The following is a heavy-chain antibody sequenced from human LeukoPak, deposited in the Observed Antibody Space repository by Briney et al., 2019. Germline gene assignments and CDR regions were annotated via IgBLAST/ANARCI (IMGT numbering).Heavy chain of an antibody. CDR3: ASQAYCGGDCYSPWVWFDP. CDR2: IIPIFGTA. Sequence: SVKVSCKASGGTFSSYAISWVRQAPGQGLEWMGGIIPIFGTANYAQKFQGRVTITADESTSTAYMELSSLRSEDTAVYYCASQAYCGGDCYSPWVWFDPWGQGTLITVSS. CDR1: GGTFSSYA. V-gene: IGHV1-69*13. J-gene: IGHJ5*02. D-gene: IGHD2-21*02.